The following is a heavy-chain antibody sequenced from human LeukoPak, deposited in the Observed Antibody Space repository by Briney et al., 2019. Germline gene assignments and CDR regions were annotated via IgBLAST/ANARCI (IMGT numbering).Heavy chain of an antibody. CDR2: IYSGGST. CDR3: GVLSGYYSFDN. V-gene: IGHV3-53*01. Sequence: PGGSLRLSCAASGLTVSRNYRSWVRQAPGKGLEWVSVIYSGGSTYYADSVKGRFTISRDNSKNTLYLQMNSLRAEDAAVYYCGVLSGYYSFDNWGQGTLVTVSS. CDR1: GLTVSRNY. D-gene: IGHD3-22*01. J-gene: IGHJ4*02.